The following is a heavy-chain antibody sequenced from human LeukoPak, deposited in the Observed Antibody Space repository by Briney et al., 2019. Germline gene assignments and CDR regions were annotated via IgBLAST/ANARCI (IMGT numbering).Heavy chain of an antibody. Sequence: VASVKVSCEASGFTFTSSAVQWVRQARGQRLEWIGWIVVGSGNTNYAQKFQERVTITRDMSTSTAYMELSSLRSEDTAVYYCAASGRYSYGYGYWGQGTLVTVSS. J-gene: IGHJ4*02. CDR1: GFTFTSSA. CDR3: AASGRYSYGYGY. V-gene: IGHV1-58*01. D-gene: IGHD5-18*01. CDR2: IVVGSGNT.